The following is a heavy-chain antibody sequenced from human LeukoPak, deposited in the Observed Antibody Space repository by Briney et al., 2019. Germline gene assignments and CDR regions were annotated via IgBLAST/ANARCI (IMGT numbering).Heavy chain of an antibody. J-gene: IGHJ6*02. Sequence: PGGSLRLSCAASGFTFSSYGMHWVRQAPGKGLEWVAVIWYDGRNKNYADSVKGRFTISRDNSKNTLFLQMNSPRADDTAVYYCARARPGTVTMIVVVNNGMDVWGQGTTVTVSS. CDR1: GFTFSSYG. V-gene: IGHV3-33*01. CDR2: IWYDGRNK. D-gene: IGHD3-22*01. CDR3: ARARPGTVTMIVVVNNGMDV.